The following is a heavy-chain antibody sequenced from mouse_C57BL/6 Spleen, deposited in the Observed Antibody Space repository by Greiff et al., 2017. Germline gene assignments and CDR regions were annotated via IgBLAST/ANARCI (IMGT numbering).Heavy chain of an antibody. J-gene: IGHJ3*01. V-gene: IGHV5-16*01. CDR2: INYDGSST. CDR1: GFTFSDYY. D-gene: IGHD2-2*01. CDR3: ARDPGYGGWD. Sequence: DVQLVESEGGLVQPGSSMKLSCTASGFTFSDYYMAWVRQVPEKGLEWVANINYDGSSTYYLDSLKSRFIISRDNAKNILYLQLSSLKSEDTATYYCARDPGYGGWDWGQGTLVTVSA.